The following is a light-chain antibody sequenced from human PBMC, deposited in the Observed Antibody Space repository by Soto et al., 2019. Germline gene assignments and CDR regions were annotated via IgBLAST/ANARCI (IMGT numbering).Light chain of an antibody. J-gene: IGLJ1*01. CDR2: SSN. CDR1: SSNIGSYT. Sequence: QSVLTQPPSASGAPGQRVTISCSGSSSNIGSYTVNWYQQFPGMAPKLLIYSSNQRPSGVPGRFSGSKSGTSASLAIIGLQSEDESDYYCAAWDGSLSGYVFGTGTKLTVL. V-gene: IGLV1-44*01. CDR3: AAWDGSLSGYV.